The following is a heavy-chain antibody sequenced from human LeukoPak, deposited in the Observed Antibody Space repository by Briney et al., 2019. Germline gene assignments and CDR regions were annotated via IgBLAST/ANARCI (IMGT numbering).Heavy chain of an antibody. J-gene: IGHJ4*02. D-gene: IGHD2-2*01. CDR2: IKSKADGGTT. Sequence: GGSLRLSCAGSGFTFNNAWMSWVRQAPGKGLEWVGRIKSKADGGTTDYAAPVKGRFTISRDDSKNTLYLQMNSLKTEDTAVYYCTIWVWDIVLVPAAEGDFDYWGQGTLVTVSS. CDR3: TIWVWDIVLVPAAEGDFDY. V-gene: IGHV3-15*01. CDR1: GFTFNNAW.